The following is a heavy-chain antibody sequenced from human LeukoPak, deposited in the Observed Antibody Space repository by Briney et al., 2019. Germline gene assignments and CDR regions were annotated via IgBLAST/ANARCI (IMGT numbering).Heavy chain of an antibody. V-gene: IGHV4-38-2*02. J-gene: IGHJ4*02. CDR2: VYHIGST. Sequence: SETLSLTCTVSDYSLNSGYYWGWIRQPPGKGLEWIGSVYHIGSTYYQPSLKSRLTISVDRAKTQFSLKLKSVTAADTAVHYCVRDEHSSGVDYWGQGILVTVSS. D-gene: IGHD3-22*01. CDR3: VRDEHSSGVDY. CDR1: DYSLNSGYY.